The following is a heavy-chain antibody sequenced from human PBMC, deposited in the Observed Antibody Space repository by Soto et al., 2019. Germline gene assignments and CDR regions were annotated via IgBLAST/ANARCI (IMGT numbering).Heavy chain of an antibody. V-gene: IGHV3-23*01. CDR2: ISASGEST. D-gene: IGHD4-17*01. CDR1: GFTFSTYA. CDR3: AHPRGYGVFDAYDI. Sequence: GGSLRLSCTASGFTFSTYAMSWVRQAPGKGLEWVSAISASGESTYYADSVKGRFTISRDNSMNALYLQMSSLRIEDTAVYYCAHPRGYGVFDAYDIWGQGTMVTVSS. J-gene: IGHJ3*02.